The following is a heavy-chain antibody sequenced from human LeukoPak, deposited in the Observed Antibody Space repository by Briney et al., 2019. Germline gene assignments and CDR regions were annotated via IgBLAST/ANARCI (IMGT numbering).Heavy chain of an antibody. CDR1: GASISTGNYY. D-gene: IGHD7-27*01. V-gene: IGHV4-61*02. J-gene: IGHJ3*02. Sequence: SETMSLTCTVSGASISTGNYYWTWIRQPGGRGRECIGRIYTSGNTNYNPSLKRQVTKSMDPSKNQFSLNLNSVTAADTAVYSCARDRAGDSFDIWGQGTMVTVSS. CDR2: IYTSGNT. CDR3: ARDRAGDSFDI.